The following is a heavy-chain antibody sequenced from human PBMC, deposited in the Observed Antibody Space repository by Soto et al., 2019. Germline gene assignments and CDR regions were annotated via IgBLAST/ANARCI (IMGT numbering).Heavy chain of an antibody. Sequence: EVQLVESGGDLVQPGGSLRLSCAASGFSFSSYWMSWVRQAPGKGLEWVANINRDGSERYHIDSVQGRFTISRDNAKNSLYLQMNSLRAEDTAVYYCAIVYLLRGMDNWFDPWGQGTLVTVSS. D-gene: IGHD3-10*01. V-gene: IGHV3-7*05. J-gene: IGHJ5*02. CDR3: AIVYLLRGMDNWFDP. CDR1: GFSFSSYW. CDR2: INRDGSER.